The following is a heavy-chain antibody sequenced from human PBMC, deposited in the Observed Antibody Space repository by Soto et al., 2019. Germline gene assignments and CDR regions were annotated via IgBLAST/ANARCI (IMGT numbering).Heavy chain of an antibody. CDR2: IHYSGST. J-gene: IGHJ4*02. CDR3: ARGHYDFWSGYFATIDY. V-gene: IGHV4-59*08. Sequence: SETLSLTCTVSGGSISSYYWSWIRQPPGKGLEWIGYIHYSGSTKYNPSLKSRVTISADTSKNQFSLKLSSVTAADTAVYYCARGHYDFWSGYFATIDYWGQGTLVTISS. D-gene: IGHD3-3*01. CDR1: GGSISSYY.